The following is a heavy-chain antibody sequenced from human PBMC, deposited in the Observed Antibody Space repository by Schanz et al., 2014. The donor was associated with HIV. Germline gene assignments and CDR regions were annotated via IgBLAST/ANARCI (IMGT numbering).Heavy chain of an antibody. J-gene: IGHJ4*02. CDR1: GYSFTNFD. CDR3: AREYSTWDRHFDY. Sequence: VQLVQSRGEVKKPGASVKVSCKASGYSFTNFDVSWVRQAPGQGLEWMGWISAHNGDTNYAQKFQGRITLTTDSPTNTAYLELRSLTSDDTAVYYRAREYSTWDRHFDYWGQGTLVTVSP. D-gene: IGHD5-18*01. V-gene: IGHV1-18*01. CDR2: ISAHNGDT.